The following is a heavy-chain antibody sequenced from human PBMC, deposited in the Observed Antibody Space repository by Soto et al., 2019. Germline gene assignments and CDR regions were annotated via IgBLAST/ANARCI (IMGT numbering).Heavy chain of an antibody. CDR2: IIPLFGTT. CDR3: ARGAIHGSSWYFWFDP. J-gene: IGHJ5*02. V-gene: IGHV1-69*01. D-gene: IGHD6-13*01. Sequence: QVQLVQSGAEVRLPGSSVKVSCKASGGTFSTYSINWVRQAPGQGLEWMGGIIPLFGTTNYAQKFKGRVTISADESTSTAYMELSSLRAEEAAVYYCARGAIHGSSWYFWFDPWGQGTLVTVSS. CDR1: GGTFSTYS.